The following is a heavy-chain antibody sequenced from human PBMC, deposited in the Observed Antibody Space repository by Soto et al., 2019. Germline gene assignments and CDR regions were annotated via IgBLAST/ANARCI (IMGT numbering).Heavy chain of an antibody. Sequence: GGSLRLSCAASGFTFDSYAMSWVRQAPGKGLEWVSAISGSGGSTYYADSVKGRFTISRDNSKNTLYLQMNSLRAEDTAIYYCAKVVLRWFGELTPTYYYYYGMDVWGQGTTVTVSS. D-gene: IGHD3-10*01. CDR2: ISGSGGST. J-gene: IGHJ6*02. CDR1: GFTFDSYA. V-gene: IGHV3-23*01. CDR3: AKVVLRWFGELTPTYYYYYGMDV.